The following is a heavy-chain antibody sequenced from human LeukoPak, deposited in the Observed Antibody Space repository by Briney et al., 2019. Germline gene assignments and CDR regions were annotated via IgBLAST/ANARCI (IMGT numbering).Heavy chain of an antibody. CDR3: AREPTGYYYYYYGMDV. Sequence: ASVKVSCKASGYTFTSYDINWVRQATGQGLEWMGWMNPSSGNTGYAQKFQGRVTMTRNTSISTAYMELSSLRSEDTAVYYCAREPTGYYYYYYGMDVWGQGTTVTVSS. CDR1: GYTFTSYD. CDR2: MNPSSGNT. D-gene: IGHD3-9*01. J-gene: IGHJ6*02. V-gene: IGHV1-8*01.